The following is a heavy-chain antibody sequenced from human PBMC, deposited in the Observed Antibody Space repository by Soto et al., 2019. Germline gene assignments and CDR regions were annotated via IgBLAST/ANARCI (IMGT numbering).Heavy chain of an antibody. CDR3: ARATWVRGYSGYDYDSNLGY. J-gene: IGHJ4*02. CDR2: INPSGGST. V-gene: IGHV1-46*01. D-gene: IGHD5-12*01. CDR1: GYTFTSYY. Sequence: ASVKVSCKASGYTFTSYYMHWVRQAPGQGLEWMGIINPSGGSTSYAQKFQGRVTMTRDTSTSTVYMELSSLRSEDTAVYYCARATWVRGYSGYDYDSNLGYWGQGTLVTVSS.